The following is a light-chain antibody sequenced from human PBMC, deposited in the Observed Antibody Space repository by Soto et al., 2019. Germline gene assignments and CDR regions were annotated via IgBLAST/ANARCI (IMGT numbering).Light chain of an antibody. CDR2: AAS. V-gene: IGKV1-9*01. CDR1: QDIRVY. Sequence: IQLTQSPSSLSAFVGYTVTITCRASQDIRVYLAWYQQKPGEAPKLLIYAASTLYGGVPSRFSGSGSGTDFALTITSLQAEDFATYYCQQLRMYPSTFGGGTKVDI. CDR3: QQLRMYPST. J-gene: IGKJ4*01.